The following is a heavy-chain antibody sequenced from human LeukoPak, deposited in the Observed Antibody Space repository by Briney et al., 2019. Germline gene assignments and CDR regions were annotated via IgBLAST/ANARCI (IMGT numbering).Heavy chain of an antibody. J-gene: IGHJ4*02. CDR3: ARGVGYADYPFDF. CDR1: GFTVSSNY. Sequence: GGSLRLSCAGFGFTVSSNYMSWVRQAPGKGLEWVSVIYAGGTTYYADSVKGRFTISRDISKNTLYLQMNNLRAEDTAVYYCARGVGYADYPFDFWGQGTLVTVSA. CDR2: IYAGGTT. V-gene: IGHV3-66*01. D-gene: IGHD4-17*01.